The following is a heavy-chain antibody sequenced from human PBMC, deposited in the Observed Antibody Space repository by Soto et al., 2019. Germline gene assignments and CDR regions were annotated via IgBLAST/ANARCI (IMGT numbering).Heavy chain of an antibody. D-gene: IGHD3-3*01. J-gene: IGHJ1*01. Sequence: EVQLLESGGGLVKPGGCLRLTCAASGFTFSDYSMNWVRQAPGKGLEWVSSISSRSSHIYYAESVKGRFTISRDNAKTSLFLQMSSLRAEDTAVYYCASHLGVSSPYFQLWGLGTLVTVSS. CDR2: ISSRSSHI. V-gene: IGHV3-21*01. CDR1: GFTFSDYS. CDR3: ASHLGVSSPYFQL.